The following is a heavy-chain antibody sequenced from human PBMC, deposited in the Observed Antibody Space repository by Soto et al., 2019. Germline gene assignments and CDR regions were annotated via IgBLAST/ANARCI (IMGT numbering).Heavy chain of an antibody. CDR2: ISAYNGNT. D-gene: IGHD6-13*01. V-gene: IGHV1-18*01. Sequence: ASVKVSCKASGYTFTIYGISWVLQAPGQGLEWMGWISAYNGNTNYAQKLQGRVTMTTDTSTSTAYMELRSLRSDDTAVYYCATAGYSSSWFDQYYFDYWGQGTLVTVSS. CDR1: GYTFTIYG. J-gene: IGHJ4*02. CDR3: ATAGYSSSWFDQYYFDY.